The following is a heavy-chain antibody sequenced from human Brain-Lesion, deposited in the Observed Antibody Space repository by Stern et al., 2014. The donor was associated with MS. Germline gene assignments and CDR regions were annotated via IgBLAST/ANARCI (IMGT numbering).Heavy chain of an antibody. V-gene: IGHV4-4*02. Sequence: QVQLVESGPGLVKPSGTLSLTCAVSGGSISSSNWWSWVRQSPGKGLEGIGESDHSGSTIYNPSLKSGAPVPVDKPKTRFPLTLRSVPAADTAVYFCARFPASRPHVFDSWGQGTLVTVSS. CDR3: ARFPASRPHVFDS. CDR2: SDHSGST. J-gene: IGHJ4*02. CDR1: GGSISSSNW. D-gene: IGHD6-13*01.